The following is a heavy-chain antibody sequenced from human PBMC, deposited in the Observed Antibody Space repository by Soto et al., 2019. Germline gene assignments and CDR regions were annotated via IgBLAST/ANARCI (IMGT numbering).Heavy chain of an antibody. CDR2: IIPIIGIA. Sequence: QVQLVQSGAEVKKPGSSGNVSCKASGGTFSSYTISWVRQAPGQGLEWMGRIIPIIGIANYAQKFQGRVKLTEAKAKSTAYMEVSSLRSEDTAVDFCASQGGIAARTGWFDPWGQGTLVTVSS. V-gene: IGHV1-69*02. D-gene: IGHD6-6*01. CDR1: GGTFSSYT. CDR3: ASQGGIAARTGWFDP. J-gene: IGHJ5*02.